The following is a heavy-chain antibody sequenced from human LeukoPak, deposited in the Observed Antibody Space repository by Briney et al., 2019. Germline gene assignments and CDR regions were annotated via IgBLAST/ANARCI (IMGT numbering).Heavy chain of an antibody. Sequence: ASVKVSCKASGYTFTSYGISWVRQAPGQGLEWMGWISAYNGNTNYAQKLQGRVTVTTDTSTSTAYMELRSLRSDDTAVYYCASPGISGSYLVRDAFDIWGQGTMVTVSS. CDR3: ASPGISGSYLVRDAFDI. J-gene: IGHJ3*02. D-gene: IGHD1-26*01. CDR1: GYTFTSYG. V-gene: IGHV1-18*01. CDR2: ISAYNGNT.